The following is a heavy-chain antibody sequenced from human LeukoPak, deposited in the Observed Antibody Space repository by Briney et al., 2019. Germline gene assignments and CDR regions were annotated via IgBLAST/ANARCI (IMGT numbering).Heavy chain of an antibody. Sequence: PGGSLRLSCAASGFTFSSYEMNWVRQAPGKGLEWVSAISGSGGSTYYADSVKGRFTISRDNSKNTLYLQMNSLRAEDTAVYYCAKRINCSGGSCYSSFDYWGQGTLVTVSS. D-gene: IGHD2-15*01. V-gene: IGHV3-23*01. CDR1: GFTFSSYE. CDR3: AKRINCSGGSCYSSFDY. J-gene: IGHJ4*02. CDR2: ISGSGGST.